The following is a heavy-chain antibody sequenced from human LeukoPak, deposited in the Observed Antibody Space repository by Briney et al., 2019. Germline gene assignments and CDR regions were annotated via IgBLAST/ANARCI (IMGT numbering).Heavy chain of an antibody. D-gene: IGHD6-13*01. Sequence: GGSLRLSCAASGFTFRSYGMHWVRQAPGKGLEWVAVISYDGSNKYYADSVKGRFTISRDNSKNTLYLQMNTLRAEDTAVYYCAKSGALAGQQLGSALGYWGRGTLVTVSS. CDR1: GFTFRSYG. CDR3: AKSGALAGQQLGSALGY. V-gene: IGHV3-30*18. CDR2: ISYDGSNK. J-gene: IGHJ4*02.